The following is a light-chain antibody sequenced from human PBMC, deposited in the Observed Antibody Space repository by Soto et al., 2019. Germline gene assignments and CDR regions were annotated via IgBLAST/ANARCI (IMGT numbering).Light chain of an antibody. Sequence: QSALTQPPSASGSPGQSVTISCTGTSGDIGGYDYVSWYQHHPGKAPKLMIYEVTKRPSGVPDRFSGSKSGNTASLTVSGLQAEDEADYYCTSHAGNYNFPYVFGTGTKLTVL. CDR1: SGDIGGYDY. CDR2: EVT. J-gene: IGLJ1*01. CDR3: TSHAGNYNFPYV. V-gene: IGLV2-8*01.